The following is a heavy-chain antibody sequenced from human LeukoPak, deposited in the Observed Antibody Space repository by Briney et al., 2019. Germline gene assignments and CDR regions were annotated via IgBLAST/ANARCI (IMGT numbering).Heavy chain of an antibody. CDR3: ARGGSGTRCSDY. CDR1: GFSFSSYG. J-gene: IGHJ4*02. D-gene: IGHD2-2*01. V-gene: IGHV3-33*01. Sequence: PGGSLRLSCAASGFSFSSYGMHWVRQAPGKGLEWVAAIWSDGSNKYYAESVKGRFTVSRDNPKNTLYLQMSSLRAEDTAVYYCARGGSGTRCSDYLGQGILVTVSS. CDR2: IWSDGSNK.